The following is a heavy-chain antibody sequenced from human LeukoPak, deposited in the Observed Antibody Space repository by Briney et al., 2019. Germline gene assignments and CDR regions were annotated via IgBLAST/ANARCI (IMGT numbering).Heavy chain of an antibody. CDR3: AREVRQVQLWSDYYYYGMDV. V-gene: IGHV4-61*02. CDR1: GGSISSGSYY. Sequence: SETLSLTCTVSGGSISSGSYYWSWIRQPAGKGLEWIGRIYTSGRTNYNPSLKSRVTISVDTSKNQFSLKLSSVTAADTAVYYCAREVRQVQLWSDYYYYGMDVWGQGTTVTVSS. D-gene: IGHD5-18*01. CDR2: IYTSGRT. J-gene: IGHJ6*02.